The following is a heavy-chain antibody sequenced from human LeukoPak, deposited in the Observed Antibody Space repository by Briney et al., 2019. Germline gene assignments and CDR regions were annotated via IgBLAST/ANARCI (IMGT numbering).Heavy chain of an antibody. D-gene: IGHD3-22*01. J-gene: IGHJ2*01. Sequence: GGSLRLFCTASGFTFSHYWMTWVRRAPGKGLEWVASLKLDGSEKYYVDSVKGRFTISRHNAKNSLYLQMNSLRAEDTAVYYCARGSYYDGSGYVNWYFDLWGRGTLVAVSS. CDR1: GFTFSHYW. CDR2: LKLDGSEK. CDR3: ARGSYYDGSGYVNWYFDL. V-gene: IGHV3-7*01.